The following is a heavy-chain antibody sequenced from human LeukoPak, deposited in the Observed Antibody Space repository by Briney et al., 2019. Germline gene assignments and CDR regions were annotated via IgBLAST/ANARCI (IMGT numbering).Heavy chain of an antibody. CDR1: GGSISSYY. Sequence: SETPSLTCTVSGGSISSYYWSWIRQPPGKGLEWIGYIYYSGSTNYNPSLKSRVTISVDTSKNQFSLNLSSVTAADTAVYCCARGTGERYYYYYMDVWGKGTTVTVSS. D-gene: IGHD7-27*01. J-gene: IGHJ6*03. CDR3: ARGTGERYYYYYMDV. CDR2: IYYSGST. V-gene: IGHV4-59*01.